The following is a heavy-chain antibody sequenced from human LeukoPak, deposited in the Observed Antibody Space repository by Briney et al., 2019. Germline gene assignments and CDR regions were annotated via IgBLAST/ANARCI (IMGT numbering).Heavy chain of an antibody. CDR3: ARDISSSYYYYMDV. J-gene: IGHJ6*03. Sequence: GGSLRLSCAASGFTFSSYSMNWVRQAPGKGLEWVSSISSSSSYIYYADSVKGRFAISRDNAKNSLYLQMNSLRAEDTAVYYCARDISSSYYYYMDVWGKGTTVTVSS. V-gene: IGHV3-21*01. D-gene: IGHD6-6*01. CDR2: ISSSSSYI. CDR1: GFTFSSYS.